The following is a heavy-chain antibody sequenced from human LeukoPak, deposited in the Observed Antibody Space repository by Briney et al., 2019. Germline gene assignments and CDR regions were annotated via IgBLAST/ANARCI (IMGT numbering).Heavy chain of an antibody. V-gene: IGHV3-23*01. D-gene: IGHD2-21*02. CDR2: ISGSGGST. CDR3: ARHIDDSYYWYGMDV. Sequence: HPGGSLRLSCAASGFTFSSYAMSWVHQAPGKGLEWVSAISGSGGSTYYADSVKGRFTISRDNAKNSLYLQMNSLRAEDTAVYYCARHIDDSYYWYGMDVWGQGTTVTVSS. J-gene: IGHJ6*02. CDR1: GFTFSSYA.